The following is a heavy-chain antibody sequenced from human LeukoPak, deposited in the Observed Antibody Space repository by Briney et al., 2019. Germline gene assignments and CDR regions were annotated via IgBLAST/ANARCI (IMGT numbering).Heavy chain of an antibody. CDR2: IKSKTSGGTT. CDR3: TTLGCSSASCYQDH. J-gene: IGHJ4*02. D-gene: IGHD2-2*01. CDR1: GFTFSNPW. Sequence: KPGGSLRLSCSASGFTFSNPWMTWVRQAPGKGLEWVGRIKSKTSGGTTDYAAPVKGRFTISRDDSKNTLYLQMNSLEIEDTAVYYCTTLGCSSASCYQDHSGQGTLATVSS. V-gene: IGHV3-15*01.